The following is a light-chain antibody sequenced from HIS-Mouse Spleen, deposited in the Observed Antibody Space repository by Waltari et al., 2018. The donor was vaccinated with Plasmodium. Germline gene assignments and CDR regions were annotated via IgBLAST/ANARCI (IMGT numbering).Light chain of an antibody. CDR1: ALPKKY. Sequence: SYELTQPPSVSVSPGQTARHTCSGDALPKKYAYWSQQKSGQAPVLVIYEDSKRPSGIPERFSGSSSGTMATLTISGAQVEDEADYYCYSTDSSGNHRVFGGGTKLTVL. CDR3: YSTDSSGNHRV. J-gene: IGLJ3*02. CDR2: EDS. V-gene: IGLV3-10*01.